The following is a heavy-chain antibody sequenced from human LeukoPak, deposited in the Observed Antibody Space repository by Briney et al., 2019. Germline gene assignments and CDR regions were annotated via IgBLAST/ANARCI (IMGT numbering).Heavy chain of an antibody. V-gene: IGHV4-30-2*01. CDR3: ARVGPYYYYMDV. J-gene: IGHJ6*03. CDR2: IYHSGST. Sequence: SQTLSLTCTVSGGSISSGSYYWSWIRQPPGKGLEWIGYIYHSGSTYYNPSLKSRVTISVDRSKNQFSLKLSSVTAADTAVYYCARVGPYYYYMDVWGQGTMVTVSS. CDR1: GGSISSGSYY.